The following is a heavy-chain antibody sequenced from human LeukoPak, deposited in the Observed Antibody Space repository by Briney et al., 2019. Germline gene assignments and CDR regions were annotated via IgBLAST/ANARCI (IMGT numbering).Heavy chain of an antibody. D-gene: IGHD6-19*01. Sequence: PGGSLRLSCAVSGFTFSTYAMTWVRQAPGKGLKWVSAISENGDTYYVDSVKDRFTISRDFSKNTLYLQMNSLRAEDTAVYYCVKLSSGWFGDFWGQGTLVTVSA. CDR3: VKLSSGWFGDF. CDR1: GFTFSTYA. J-gene: IGHJ4*02. V-gene: IGHV3-23*01. CDR2: ISENGDT.